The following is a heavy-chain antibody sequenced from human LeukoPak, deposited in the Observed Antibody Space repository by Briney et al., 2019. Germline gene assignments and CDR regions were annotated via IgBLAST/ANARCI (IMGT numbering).Heavy chain of an antibody. D-gene: IGHD2-21*01. J-gene: IGHJ4*01. CDR1: GFTFSSYS. V-gene: IGHV3-21*01. Sequence: GGSLRLSCAASGFTFSSYSMNWVRQAPGKGLEWVSSISSSSSYIYYADSVKGRFTISRDNAKNSLYLQMNSLRAEDTAVYYCAREVDCGGDCSDYWGHGTLVTVSS. CDR2: ISSSSSYI. CDR3: AREVDCGGDCSDY.